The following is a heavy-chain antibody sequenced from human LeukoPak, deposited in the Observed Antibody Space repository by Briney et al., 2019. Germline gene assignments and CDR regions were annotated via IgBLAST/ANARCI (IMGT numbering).Heavy chain of an antibody. J-gene: IGHJ4*02. CDR2: INPNSGGT. Sequence: ASVKVSCKASGYTFTDYYMHWVRQAPGQGLEWMGWINPNSGGTNYAQKFQGWVTMTRDTSISTAYMELSRLRSDDTAVYYCARAGQFHYYDSSGYYPYWGQGTLVIVS. CDR1: GYTFTDYY. D-gene: IGHD3-22*01. CDR3: ARAGQFHYYDSSGYYPY. V-gene: IGHV1-2*04.